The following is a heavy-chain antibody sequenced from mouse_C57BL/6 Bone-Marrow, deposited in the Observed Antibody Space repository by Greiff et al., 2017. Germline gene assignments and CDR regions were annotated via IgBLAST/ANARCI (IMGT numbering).Heavy chain of an antibody. CDR3: GREGVRKGFDY. V-gene: IGHV1-47*01. CDR2: FHPYNDDT. Sequence: VKLQESGAELVKPGASVTMSCKASGYTFTTYPIEWMKQNHGKSLEWIGNFHPYNDDTNYNQKFKGKATLTVEKSSSTVDLELSRVTSEDSAVYYCGREGVRKGFDYWGQGTTLTGSS. CDR1: GYTFTTYP. D-gene: IGHD2-13*01. J-gene: IGHJ2*01.